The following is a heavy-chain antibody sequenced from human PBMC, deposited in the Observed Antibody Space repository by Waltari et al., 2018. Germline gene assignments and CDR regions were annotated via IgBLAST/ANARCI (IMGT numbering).Heavy chain of an antibody. CDR1: GYTLTELA. CDR3: ASQGDSSGYYYGY. Sequence: QIQLVQSGAEVNKPGASVKFSCKVSGYTLTELAMQWMRQAPGKGLEWMGGFDPEDGETIYAQKFQGRVTMTEDTSTDTAYMELSSLRSEDTAVYYCASQGDSSGYYYGYWGQGTLVTVSS. V-gene: IGHV1-24*01. J-gene: IGHJ4*02. CDR2: FDPEDGET. D-gene: IGHD3-22*01.